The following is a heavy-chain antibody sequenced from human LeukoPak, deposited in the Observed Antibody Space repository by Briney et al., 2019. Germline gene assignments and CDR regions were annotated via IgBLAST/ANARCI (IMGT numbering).Heavy chain of an antibody. Sequence: GSLRLSCAASGFTFTSYNMNWVRQAPGKGLEWISFISSSGSTIYYADSVKGRFTISRDNAKNSLYLQMNSLRAEDTAVYYCAELGITMIGGVWGKGTTVTISS. D-gene: IGHD3-10*02. J-gene: IGHJ6*04. CDR1: GFTFTSYN. CDR3: AELGITMIGGV. V-gene: IGHV3-48*01. CDR2: ISSSGSTI.